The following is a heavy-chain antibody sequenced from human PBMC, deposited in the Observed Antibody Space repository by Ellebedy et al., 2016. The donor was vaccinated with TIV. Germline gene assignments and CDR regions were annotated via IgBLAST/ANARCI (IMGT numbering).Heavy chain of an antibody. Sequence: PGGSLRLSCVASGFAFSSYWMTWVRQAPGKGIEWVANIKTDGSEKWYVDSVEGRFTISRDNAKNSLDLQVNSLTAEDPAVYYCARDPWTNNYNDYDAFDIWGQGTMVTVSS. D-gene: IGHD3-10*01. V-gene: IGHV3-7*01. CDR2: IKTDGSEK. J-gene: IGHJ3*02. CDR3: ARDPWTNNYNDYDAFDI. CDR1: GFAFSSYW.